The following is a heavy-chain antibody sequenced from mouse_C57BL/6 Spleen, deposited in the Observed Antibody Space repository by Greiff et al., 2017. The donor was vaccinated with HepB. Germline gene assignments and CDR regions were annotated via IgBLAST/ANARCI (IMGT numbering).Heavy chain of an antibody. CDR3: ARRDWDVWFAY. CDR2: INPNNGGT. D-gene: IGHD4-1*01. CDR1: GYTFPDYN. J-gene: IGHJ3*01. V-gene: IGHV1-18*01. Sequence: EVQLQQSGPELVKPGASVKIPCKASGYTFPDYNMDWVKQSHGKSLEWIGDINPNNGGTIYNQKFKGKATLTVDKSSSTAYMELRSLTSEDTAVYYCARRDWDVWFAYWGQGTLVTVAA.